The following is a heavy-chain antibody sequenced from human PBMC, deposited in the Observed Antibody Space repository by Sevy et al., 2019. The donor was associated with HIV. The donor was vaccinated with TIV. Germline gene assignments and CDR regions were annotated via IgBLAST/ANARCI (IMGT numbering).Heavy chain of an antibody. CDR1: GSTFSSYG. Sequence: GGSLRLSCAASGSTFSSYGMHWVRQAPGKGLEWVAVIWYDGSNKYYADSVKGRFTISRDNSKNTLYLQMNSLRAEDTAVYYCARGELNYDFWSGSRGPFDYWGQGTLVTVSS. J-gene: IGHJ4*02. CDR3: ARGELNYDFWSGSRGPFDY. CDR2: IWYDGSNK. D-gene: IGHD3-3*01. V-gene: IGHV3-33*01.